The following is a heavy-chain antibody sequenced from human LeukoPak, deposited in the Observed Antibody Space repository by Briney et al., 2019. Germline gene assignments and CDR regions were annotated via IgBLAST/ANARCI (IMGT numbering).Heavy chain of an antibody. CDR1: GGSISSGDYF. CDR3: AREGRSLRAFDI. D-gene: IGHD4-23*01. CDR2: IYYSGST. Sequence: SQTLSLTCTVSGGSISSGDYFWSWTRQPPGKGMEWIGYIYYSGSTYYNPSLKSRVSISVDLSKDQFSLKLSSVAAADTAVFYCAREGRSLRAFDIWRRGTMVTVSS. V-gene: IGHV4-30-4*01. J-gene: IGHJ3*02.